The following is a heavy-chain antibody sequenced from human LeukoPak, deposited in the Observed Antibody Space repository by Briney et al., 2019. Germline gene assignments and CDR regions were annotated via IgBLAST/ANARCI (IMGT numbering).Heavy chain of an antibody. J-gene: IGHJ4*02. V-gene: IGHV3-53*01. CDR3: ARGDGYNFFDY. Sequence: QPGGSLRLSCAVSGFSVTNNYMSWVRQAPGKGLEWVSVFYVGGATYYADSVEGRFTISRDNSENTLYLQMKSLRAEDTAVYYCARGDGYNFFDYWGQGTLVTVSS. CDR1: GFSVTNNY. D-gene: IGHD5-24*01. CDR2: FYVGGAT.